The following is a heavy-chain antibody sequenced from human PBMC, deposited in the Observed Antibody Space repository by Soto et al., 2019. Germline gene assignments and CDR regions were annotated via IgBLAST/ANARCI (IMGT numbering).Heavy chain of an antibody. Sequence: GGSLRLSCAASGFTFSSYWMSWVRQAPGKGLEWVANIKQDGSEKYYVDSVKGRFTISRDNAKNSLYLQMNSLRAEDTAVYYCARDTHDCSGGSCYLDVYYYYYMDVWGKGTTVTVSS. D-gene: IGHD2-15*01. CDR2: IKQDGSEK. J-gene: IGHJ6*03. CDR1: GFTFSSYW. V-gene: IGHV3-7*01. CDR3: ARDTHDCSGGSCYLDVYYYYYMDV.